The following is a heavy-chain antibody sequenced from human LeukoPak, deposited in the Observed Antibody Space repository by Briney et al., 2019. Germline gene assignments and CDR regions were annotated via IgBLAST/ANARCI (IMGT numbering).Heavy chain of an antibody. D-gene: IGHD3-9*01. CDR3: ARGPSPRGITIFSY. Sequence: GGSLRLSCAASGFTVSSNYMNWVRQAPGKGLEWVSVIYSGGSTYYADSVKGRFTISRDNSKNTLYLQMNSLRAEDTAVYYCARGPSPRGITIFSYWGQGTLVTVSS. V-gene: IGHV3-53*01. CDR1: GFTVSSNY. J-gene: IGHJ4*02. CDR2: IYSGGST.